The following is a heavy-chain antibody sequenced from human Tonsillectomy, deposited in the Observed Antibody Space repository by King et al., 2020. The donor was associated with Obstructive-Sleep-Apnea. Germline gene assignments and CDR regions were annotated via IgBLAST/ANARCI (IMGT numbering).Heavy chain of an antibody. CDR3: ARGDTMIVVVTPDAFDI. CDR2: INHSGST. CDR1: GGSFSGYY. Sequence: VQLQQWGAGLLKPSETLSLTCAVYGGSFSGYYWSWIRQPPGKGLEWIGEINHSGSTNYNPSLKSRVTISVDTSKNQSSLKLSSVTAADTAVYYCARGDTMIVVVTPDAFDIWGRGTMVTVSS. V-gene: IGHV4-34*01. J-gene: IGHJ3*02. D-gene: IGHD3-22*01.